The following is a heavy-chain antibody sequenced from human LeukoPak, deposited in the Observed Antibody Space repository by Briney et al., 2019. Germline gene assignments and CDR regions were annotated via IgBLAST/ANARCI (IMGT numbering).Heavy chain of an antibody. CDR3: TRGASPDILTGDY. D-gene: IGHD3-9*01. CDR2: IRRKVYGGTP. V-gene: IGHV3-49*03. CDR1: TFTFGDYA. Sequence: PGGSLRLSCTSSTFTFGDYAINWIRPAPGKGLEWVGFIRRKVYGGTPEYAASVKGRFTISRDDSKSIAYLQMNSLKTEDTAVYYCTRGASPDILTGDYWGQGTLVTVSS. J-gene: IGHJ4*02.